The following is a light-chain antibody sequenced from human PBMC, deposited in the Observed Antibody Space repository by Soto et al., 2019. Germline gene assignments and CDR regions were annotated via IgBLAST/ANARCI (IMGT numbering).Light chain of an antibody. CDR2: EVI. J-gene: IGLJ7*01. Sequence: QSALTQPPSASGSPGQSVTISFTGSSSDVGGYEYVSWYQQHPGKAPKLIIYEVIKRPSGVPDRFSGSKSGNTASLTVSGLQADDEAHYYCATWDDSLNAAVFGGGTKLTVL. CDR1: SSDVGGYEY. V-gene: IGLV2-8*01. CDR3: ATWDDSLNAAV.